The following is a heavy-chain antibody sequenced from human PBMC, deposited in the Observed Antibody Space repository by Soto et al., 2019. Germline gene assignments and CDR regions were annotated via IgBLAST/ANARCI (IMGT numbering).Heavy chain of an antibody. Sequence: SESLSLTCTVSDDSDWSDSYFWTWIRQAPGKGLEWIAYISHTGDTNYNPSLKSRVTIAIDTSRNQFSLTVTSVTAADTAVCFCARIVVGVTVDLWGQGSLVTVSS. CDR3: ARIVVGVTVDL. D-gene: IGHD1-26*01. V-gene: IGHV4-61*01. J-gene: IGHJ4*02. CDR1: DDSDWSDSYF. CDR2: ISHTGDT.